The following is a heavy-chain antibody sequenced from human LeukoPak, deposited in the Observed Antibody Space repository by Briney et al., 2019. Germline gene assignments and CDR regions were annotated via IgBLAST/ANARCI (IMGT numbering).Heavy chain of an antibody. D-gene: IGHD6-19*01. Sequence: GGSLRLSCAASGFTFRSYAMSWVRQAPGKGVEWVSAISGSGGSTYYADSVKGRFTISRDNSKNTLYLQMNSLRAEDTAVYYCAKHGGWYPYAKFGYWGQGTLVTVSS. CDR2: ISGSGGST. J-gene: IGHJ4*02. CDR3: AKHGGWYPYAKFGY. V-gene: IGHV3-23*01. CDR1: GFTFRSYA.